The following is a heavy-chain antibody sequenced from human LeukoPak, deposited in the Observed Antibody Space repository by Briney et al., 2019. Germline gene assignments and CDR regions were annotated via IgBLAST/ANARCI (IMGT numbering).Heavy chain of an antibody. D-gene: IGHD3-10*01. CDR3: ATTRGVRGVNYDY. CDR2: ISSSGRTI. V-gene: IGHV3-11*04. Sequence: GGSLRLSRAASGFTFSDYYLSWIRQAPGKGLEWISYISSSGRTIYYADSVKGRFTISRDNAKNSLYLQMNSLRAEDTAVYYCATTRGVRGVNYDYWGQGTLVTVSS. CDR1: GFTFSDYY. J-gene: IGHJ4*02.